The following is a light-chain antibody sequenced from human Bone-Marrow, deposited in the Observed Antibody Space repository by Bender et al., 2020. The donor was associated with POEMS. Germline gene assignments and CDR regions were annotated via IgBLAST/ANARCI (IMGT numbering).Light chain of an antibody. CDR2: QDT. Sequence: SYEVTQPPSVSVSPGQTASITCSGDDLGDKYVAWYQQKPGQSPVLVIYQDTKRPSGIPERFSGSNSGKTATLTISGNQDMDEADYYCQAWDTYSVIFGGGTKLTVL. CDR1: DLGDKY. CDR3: QAWDTYSVI. J-gene: IGLJ2*01. V-gene: IGLV3-1*01.